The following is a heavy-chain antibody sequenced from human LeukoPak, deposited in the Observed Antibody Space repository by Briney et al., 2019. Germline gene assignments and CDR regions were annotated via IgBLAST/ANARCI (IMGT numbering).Heavy chain of an antibody. CDR2: IKEDGSEK. V-gene: IGHV3-7*01. CDR3: ASGPLITAAGKS. J-gene: IGHJ4*02. Sequence: AGGSLRLSCAASGFIFSSYWMSWVRQAPGKGLEWVANIKEDGSEKYYVDSVKGRFTISRENAKNSRYLQMSSLRVEDTAVYSCASGPLITAAGKSWGQGTLVTVSS. CDR1: GFIFSSYW. D-gene: IGHD6-13*01.